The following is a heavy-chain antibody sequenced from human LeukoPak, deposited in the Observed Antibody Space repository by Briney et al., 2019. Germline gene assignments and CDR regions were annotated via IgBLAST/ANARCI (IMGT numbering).Heavy chain of an antibody. CDR3: ARRVVPAAMRRAFDI. V-gene: IGHV4-59*12. CDR1: GGSISSYY. D-gene: IGHD2-2*01. J-gene: IGHJ3*02. Sequence: SETLSLTCTVSGGSISSYYWSWIRQPPGKGLEWIGYIYYSGSTNYNPSLKSRVTISVDTSKNQFPLKLSSVTAADTAVYYCARRVVPAAMRRAFDIWGQGTMVTVSS. CDR2: IYYSGST.